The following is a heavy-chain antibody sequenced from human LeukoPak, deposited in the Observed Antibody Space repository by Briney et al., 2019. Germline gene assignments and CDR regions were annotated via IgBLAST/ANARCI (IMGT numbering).Heavy chain of an antibody. CDR2: INPSGGGV. D-gene: IGHD3-9*01. Sequence: ASVKVSCKASGDTFINYYMHWVRQAPGQGLEWMGIINPSGGGVSYAQKFQGRVTMTRDTSTSTVYMDLSSLRSEDTAVYYCATDDILTGSSEFDYWGQGTLVTVSS. CDR1: GDTFINYY. J-gene: IGHJ4*02. CDR3: ATDDILTGSSEFDY. V-gene: IGHV1-46*01.